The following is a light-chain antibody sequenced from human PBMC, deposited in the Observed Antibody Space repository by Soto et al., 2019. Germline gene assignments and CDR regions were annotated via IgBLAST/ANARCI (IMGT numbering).Light chain of an antibody. CDR1: SSDVGAYNY. J-gene: IGLJ1*01. CDR3: SSYTTSSIYV. V-gene: IGLV2-14*01. Sequence: QSVLTQPASVSGSPGQSITISCTGTSSDVGAYNYVSWYQQHPSKAPKLMIYDVSNRPSGVSSRFSGSKSGNTASLTFSGLQAEDEADYYCSSYTTSSIYVFGTGTKVTVL. CDR2: DVS.